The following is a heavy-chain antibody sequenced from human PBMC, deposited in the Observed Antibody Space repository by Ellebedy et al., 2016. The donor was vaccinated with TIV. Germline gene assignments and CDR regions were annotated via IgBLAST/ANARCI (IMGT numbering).Heavy chain of an antibody. CDR2: INPSGGYT. D-gene: IGHD3-16*01. CDR1: GYIFTSFY. V-gene: IGHV1-46*01. CDR3: ARDGFLGSYAGNWFDP. Sequence: AASVKVSCKTSGYIFTSFYMHWARQAPGQGLEWMGIINPSGGYTNFAQKFQGRVTMTYDTSATTFHMELSSLTSEDTAVYYCARDGFLGSYAGNWFDPWGQGTLVTVSS. J-gene: IGHJ5*02.